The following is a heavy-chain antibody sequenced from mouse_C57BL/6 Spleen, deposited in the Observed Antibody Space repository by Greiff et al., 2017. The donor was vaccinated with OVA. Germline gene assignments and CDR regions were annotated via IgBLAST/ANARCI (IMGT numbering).Heavy chain of an antibody. J-gene: IGHJ2*01. CDR3: ARQHYTLYYFDY. D-gene: IGHD2-12*01. CDR1: GYTFTSYW. V-gene: IGHV1-61*01. Sequence: VQLQQPGAELVRPGSSVKLSCKASGYTFTSYWMDWVKQRPGQGLEWIGNIYPSDSETHYNQKFKDKATLTVDKSSSTAYMRLSSLTSEDSAVYYCARQHYTLYYFDYWGQGTTLTVSS. CDR2: IYPSDSET.